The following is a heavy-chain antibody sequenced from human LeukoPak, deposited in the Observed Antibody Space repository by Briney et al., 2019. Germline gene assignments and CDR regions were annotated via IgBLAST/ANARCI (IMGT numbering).Heavy chain of an antibody. J-gene: IGHJ3*01. CDR2: IYHSGST. CDR3: ARERSLGYCSDGSCYGDAFDF. D-gene: IGHD2-15*01. V-gene: IGHV4-30-2*01. CDR1: GGSISSGGYS. Sequence: PSETLSLTCAVSGGSISSGGYSWSWIRQPPGKGLEWIGYIYHSGSTYYNPSLKSRVTISADTPKNQFSLKLSSVTAADTAVYYCARERSLGYCSDGSCYGDAFDFWGQGTMVTVSS.